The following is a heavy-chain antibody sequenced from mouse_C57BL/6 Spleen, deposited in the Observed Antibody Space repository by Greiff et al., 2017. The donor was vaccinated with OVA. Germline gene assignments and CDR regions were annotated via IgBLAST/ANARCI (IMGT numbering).Heavy chain of an antibody. D-gene: IGHD1-1*01. CDR1: GYTFTSYW. Sequence: QVQLQQPGAELVRPGSSVKLSCKASGYTFTSYWMHWVKQRPIQGLEWIGNIDPSDSETHYNQKFKDKATLTVDKSASTAYMQLSSLTSEDSSVYYCARAYGSSPWYFDVWGTGTTVTVSS. CDR3: ARAYGSSPWYFDV. CDR2: IDPSDSET. V-gene: IGHV1-52*01. J-gene: IGHJ1*03.